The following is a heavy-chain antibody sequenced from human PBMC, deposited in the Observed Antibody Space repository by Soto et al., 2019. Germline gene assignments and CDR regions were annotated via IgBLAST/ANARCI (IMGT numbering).Heavy chain of an antibody. CDR3: ALRYCSRTTCPPLNSYFSMDV. CDR2: IRGSGGTT. CDR1: GVTFSNYA. J-gene: IGHJ6*03. D-gene: IGHD2-2*01. V-gene: IGHV3-23*01. Sequence: QLLESGGGLVQPGGSLRLSCAASGVTFSNYAMTWVRQAPGKGLEWGSGIRGSGGTTFYAGSGKGRFVISRDNSKNTLYLQENSLRAEDTAVYYCALRYCSRTTCPPLNSYFSMDVWGKGTTVTVSS.